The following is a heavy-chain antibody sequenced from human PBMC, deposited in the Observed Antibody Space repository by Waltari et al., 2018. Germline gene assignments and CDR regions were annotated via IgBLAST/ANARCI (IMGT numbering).Heavy chain of an antibody. CDR1: GGSFSGYY. Sequence: QVQLQQWGVGLLKPSETLSLTCAVYGGSFSGYYWSWIRQPPGKGLEWIGEINHSGSTNYNPSLKSRVTISVDTSKNQFSLKLSSVTAADTAVYYCARGPRPYYDILTGYRETPYYYYYYGMDVWGQGTTVTVSS. J-gene: IGHJ6*02. CDR3: ARGPRPYYDILTGYRETPYYYYYYGMDV. V-gene: IGHV4-34*01. D-gene: IGHD3-9*01. CDR2: INHSGST.